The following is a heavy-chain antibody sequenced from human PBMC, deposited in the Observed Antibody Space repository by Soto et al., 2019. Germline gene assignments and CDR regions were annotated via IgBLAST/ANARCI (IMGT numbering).Heavy chain of an antibody. CDR3: ARPPKVSGSSQTRPDF. Sequence: QVQLHQWGAGLLKPSETLSLACSVYSGSFSGYYWWWIRQPPGRGLEGMGEINQIGNTNYRQSLQNRGSISIGTCKKAFSPNLASASAADTAVYYWARPPKVSGSSQTRPDFWGQGTLVTASS. V-gene: IGHV4-34*01. D-gene: IGHD6-6*01. CDR1: SGSFSGYY. J-gene: IGHJ4*02. CDR2: INQIGNT.